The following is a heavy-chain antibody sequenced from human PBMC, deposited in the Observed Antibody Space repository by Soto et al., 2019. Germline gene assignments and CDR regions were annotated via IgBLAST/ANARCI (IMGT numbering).Heavy chain of an antibody. CDR1: GYTFTSYY. CDR2: INPSGGST. V-gene: IGHV1-46*03. Sequence: GASVKVSCKASGYTFTSYYMHWVRQAPGQGLEWMGIINPSGGSTSYAQKFQGRVTMTRDTSTSTVYMELSSLRSEDTAVYYCARVLHYDILTGPHADAFDIWGQGTMVTVSS. D-gene: IGHD3-9*01. CDR3: ARVLHYDILTGPHADAFDI. J-gene: IGHJ3*02.